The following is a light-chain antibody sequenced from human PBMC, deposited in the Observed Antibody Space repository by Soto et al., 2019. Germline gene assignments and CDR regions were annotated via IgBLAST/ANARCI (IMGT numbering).Light chain of an antibody. CDR1: SRDIGGYNY. CDR3: SSYTSRSTIV. Sequence: QSALTQPASVSGSPGQSITISCTGTSRDIGGYNYVSWYQQHTGKAPKLMIYEVTNRPSGASNRFSGSKSGNTATLTISGLQAEDEADYYCSSYTSRSTIVFGTGTKVTVL. J-gene: IGLJ1*01. CDR2: EVT. V-gene: IGLV2-14*01.